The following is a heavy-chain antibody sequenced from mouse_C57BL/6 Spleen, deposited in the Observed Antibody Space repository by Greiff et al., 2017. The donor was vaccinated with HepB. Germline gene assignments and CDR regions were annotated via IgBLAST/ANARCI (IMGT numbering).Heavy chain of an antibody. CDR1: GYTFTSYW. V-gene: IGHV1-52*01. CDR3: ARDHYGSSGYYYAMDY. J-gene: IGHJ4*01. D-gene: IGHD1-1*01. CDR2: IDPSDSET. Sequence: QVQLQQPGAELVRPGSSVKLSCKASGYTFTSYWMHWVKQRPIQGLEWIGNIDPSDSETHYNQKFKDKATLTVDKSSSTAYMQLNSLTSEDSAVYYCARDHYGSSGYYYAMDYWGQGTSVTVSS.